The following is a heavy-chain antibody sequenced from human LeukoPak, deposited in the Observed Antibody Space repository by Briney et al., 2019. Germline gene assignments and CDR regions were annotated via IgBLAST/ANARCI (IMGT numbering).Heavy chain of an antibody. CDR3: ARGGYDYVWGSYRYTGMIDY. D-gene: IGHD3-16*02. CDR1: GGTFSSYA. Sequence: ASVKVSCKASGGTFSSYAISWVRQAPGQGLEWMGRINPNSGGTNYAQKFQGRVTMTRDTSISTAYMELSRLRSDDTAVYYCARGGYDYVWGSYRYTGMIDYWGQGTLVTVSS. V-gene: IGHV1-2*06. CDR2: INPNSGGT. J-gene: IGHJ4*02.